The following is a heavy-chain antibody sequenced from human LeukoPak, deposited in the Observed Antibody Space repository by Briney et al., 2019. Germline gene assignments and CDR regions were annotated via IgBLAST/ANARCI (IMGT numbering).Heavy chain of an antibody. J-gene: IGHJ4*02. CDR1: GFTFSTSW. V-gene: IGHV3-74*01. CDR3: AKDRSYYGSGSYVFDY. CDR2: INGDRSIA. D-gene: IGHD3-10*01. Sequence: GGSLRLSCTASGFTFSTSWMHWVRQAPGEGLMWVSRINGDRSIALYADSVKGRFTVSRDNAKNTLYLQMNSLRAEDTAIYYCAKDRSYYGSGSYVFDYWGQGTLVTVSS.